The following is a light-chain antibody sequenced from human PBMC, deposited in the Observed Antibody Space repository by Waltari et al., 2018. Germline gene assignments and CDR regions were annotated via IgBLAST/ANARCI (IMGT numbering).Light chain of an antibody. CDR3: QQYYSTPQT. Sequence: DIVMTQSPDSLAVSLGERATINCKSSQSVLYSSNNKDCLAWYQQKPGQPPKLLIYWASTRESGVPDRFSGSGSWTDFTLTISSLQAEDVAVYYCQQYYSTPQTFGQGTKVEIK. J-gene: IGKJ1*01. CDR2: WAS. CDR1: QSVLYSSNNKDC. V-gene: IGKV4-1*01.